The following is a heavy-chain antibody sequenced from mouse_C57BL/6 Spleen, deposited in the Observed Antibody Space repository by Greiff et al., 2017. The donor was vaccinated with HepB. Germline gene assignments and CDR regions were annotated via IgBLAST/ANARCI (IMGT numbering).Heavy chain of an antibody. CDR1: GYAFSSYW. CDR3: ARERDYDEGYFDY. V-gene: IGHV1-80*01. D-gene: IGHD2-4*01. J-gene: IGHJ2*01. CDR2: IYPGDGDT. Sequence: VQLQQSGAELVKPGASVKISCKASGYAFSSYWMNWVKQRPGKGLEWIGQIYPGDGDTNYNGKFKGKATLTADKSSSTAYMQLSSLTSEDSAVYFCARERDYDEGYFDYWGQGTTLTVSS.